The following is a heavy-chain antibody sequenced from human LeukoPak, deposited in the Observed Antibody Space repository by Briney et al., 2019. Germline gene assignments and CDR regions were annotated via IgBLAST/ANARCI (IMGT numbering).Heavy chain of an antibody. D-gene: IGHD3-3*01. V-gene: IGHV3-74*01. CDR1: GFTFSSYW. CDR3: ARGPTTYYDFWSGYYAY. J-gene: IGHJ4*02. CDR2: INSDGSST. Sequence: PGGSLRLSCAASGFTFSSYWMHWVRHAPGKGLVWVSRINSDGSSTSYADSVKGRFTISRDNAKNTLYLQMNSLRAEDTAVYYCARGPTTYYDFWSGYYAYWGQGTLVTVSS.